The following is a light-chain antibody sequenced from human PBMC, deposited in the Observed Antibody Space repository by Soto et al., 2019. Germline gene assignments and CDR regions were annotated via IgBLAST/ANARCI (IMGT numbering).Light chain of an antibody. Sequence: EIVITQSPATLSVSPGERATLSCRASQSVSSNLAWYRQKPGQAPRLLIYGASMRDTGIPDRFSGSGAGTEFTRTISRLEPEDVAVYYCQQYGSSPPPFGGGTKVDIK. CDR1: QSVSSN. J-gene: IGKJ4*01. CDR3: QQYGSSPPP. CDR2: GAS. V-gene: IGKV3-20*01.